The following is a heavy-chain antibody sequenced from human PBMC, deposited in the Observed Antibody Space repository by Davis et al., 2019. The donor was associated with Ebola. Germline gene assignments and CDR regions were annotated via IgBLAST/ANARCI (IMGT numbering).Heavy chain of an antibody. Sequence: GESLKISCAASGFTFSSYGMNWVRQAPGKGLEWVSYISSSGSTIYYADSVKGRFTISRDNAKNSLYLQMNSLRDADTAVYYCARGRYSSSSVYFDYWGQGTLVTVSS. CDR2: ISSSGSTI. V-gene: IGHV3-48*02. CDR3: ARGRYSSSSVYFDY. D-gene: IGHD6-6*01. J-gene: IGHJ4*02. CDR1: GFTFSSYG.